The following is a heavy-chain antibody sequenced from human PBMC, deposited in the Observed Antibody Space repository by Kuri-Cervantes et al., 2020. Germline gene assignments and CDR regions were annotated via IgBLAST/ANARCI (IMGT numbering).Heavy chain of an antibody. D-gene: IGHD2-15*01. Sequence: GESLKISCAASGFTFSSYEMNWVRQAPGKGPEWVTSISSSSTIYYADSVKGLFTISRDNSKNTLYLQMNSLRAEDTAVYYCARGTRRSFDIWGQGTMVTVSS. CDR1: GFTFSSYE. V-gene: IGHV3-69-1*01. CDR2: ISSSSTI. J-gene: IGHJ3*02. CDR3: ARGTRRSFDI.